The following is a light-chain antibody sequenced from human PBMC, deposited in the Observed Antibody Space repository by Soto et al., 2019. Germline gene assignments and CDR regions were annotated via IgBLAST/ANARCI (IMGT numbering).Light chain of an antibody. CDR1: QNVNNH. Sequence: EIVLTQSPATLSSSPGEGATLSCRASQNVNNHLAWYQQKPGQAPRLLIYDASDRATGIPARFSGSGSGTDFTLTISSLEPEDFAVYYCQQRTNWPITFGQGTRLDVK. V-gene: IGKV3-11*01. J-gene: IGKJ5*01. CDR3: QQRTNWPIT. CDR2: DAS.